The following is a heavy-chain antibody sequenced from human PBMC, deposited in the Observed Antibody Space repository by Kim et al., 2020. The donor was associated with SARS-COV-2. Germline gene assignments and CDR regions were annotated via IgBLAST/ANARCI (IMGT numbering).Heavy chain of an antibody. D-gene: IGHD1-26*01. CDR3: ARGERLDS. V-gene: IGHV1-8*01. Sequence: KSGSTGYAQKVQGRVTMSRDTSTNTADMELNSLRVEDTAVYYCARGERLDSWGQGTLVTVSS. CDR2: KSGST. J-gene: IGHJ4*02.